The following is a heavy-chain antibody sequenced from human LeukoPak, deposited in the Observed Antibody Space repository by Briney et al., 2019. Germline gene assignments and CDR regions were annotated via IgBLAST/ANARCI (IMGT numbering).Heavy chain of an antibody. CDR1: GFTFSSYS. V-gene: IGHV3-48*04. CDR2: ISSSSSTI. D-gene: IGHD6-19*01. Sequence: GGSLRLSCAASGFTFSSYSMNWVRQAPGKGLEWVSYISSSSSTIYYADSVKGRFTISRDNAKNSLYLQMNSLRAEDTAVYYCAREPVLYSSGWYPHFDYWGQGTLVTVSS. J-gene: IGHJ4*02. CDR3: AREPVLYSSGWYPHFDY.